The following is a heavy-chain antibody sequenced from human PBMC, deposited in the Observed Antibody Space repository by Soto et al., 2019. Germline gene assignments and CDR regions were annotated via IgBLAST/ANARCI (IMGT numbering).Heavy chain of an antibody. J-gene: IGHJ4*02. CDR2: IFYNGTT. V-gene: IGHV4-59*01. D-gene: IGHD3-10*01. CDR3: ARGKGTHRY. CDR1: GVSLTSYY. Sequence: SETLSLTCSVSGVSLTSYYWSWIRQTPGKTLEWIGCIFYNGTTNYNPSLKSRVTISLDMSKNQFSLKLKSVSAEDTALYYCARGKGTHRYWGPGTQVTVS.